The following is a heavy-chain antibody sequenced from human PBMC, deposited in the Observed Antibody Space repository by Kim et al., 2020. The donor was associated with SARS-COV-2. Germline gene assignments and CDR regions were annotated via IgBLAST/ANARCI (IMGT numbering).Heavy chain of an antibody. J-gene: IGHJ6*02. CDR3: ARVHSSGWFSYGMDV. CDR1: GFTFSSYW. V-gene: IGHV3-74*01. CDR2: INSDGSST. D-gene: IGHD6-19*01. Sequence: GGSLRLSCVASGFTFSSYWMHWVRQAPGKGLVWVSRINSDGSSTSYAGSVKGRFTISRDNAKNTVYLQMNSLRAEDTAVYYCARVHSSGWFSYGMDVWGQGTTVTVSS.